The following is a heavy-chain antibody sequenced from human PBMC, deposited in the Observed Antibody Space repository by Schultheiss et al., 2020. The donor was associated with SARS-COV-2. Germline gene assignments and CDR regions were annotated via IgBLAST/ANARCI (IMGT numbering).Heavy chain of an antibody. J-gene: IGHJ4*02. Sequence: GSLRLSCAASGFTFSSYWMSWVRQAPGKGLEWIGEINHSGSTNYNPSLKSRVTMSVDTSKNQFSLKLSSVTAADTAVYYCARLSPTVTTNYFDYWGQGTLVTVSS. CDR1: GFTFSSYW. CDR2: INHSGST. CDR3: ARLSPTVTTNYFDY. V-gene: IGHV4-34*01. D-gene: IGHD4-17*01.